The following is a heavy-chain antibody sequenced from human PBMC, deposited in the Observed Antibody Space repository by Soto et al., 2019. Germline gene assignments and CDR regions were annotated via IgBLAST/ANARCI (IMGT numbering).Heavy chain of an antibody. J-gene: IGHJ6*02. CDR3: ARHKGYCTNGVCYTSYYDGMDV. CDR1: CGSISGHS. V-gene: IGHV4-59*08. Sequence: SENLSLTCTVSCGSISGHSWIWIRQSPGKGLEWIGYIFYTGSTNYNPSLKSRVTLSVDTSKNQFSLKLSSVTAADTAVYYCARHKGYCTNGVCYTSYYDGMDVWGQGRTVT. D-gene: IGHD2-8*01. CDR2: IFYTGST.